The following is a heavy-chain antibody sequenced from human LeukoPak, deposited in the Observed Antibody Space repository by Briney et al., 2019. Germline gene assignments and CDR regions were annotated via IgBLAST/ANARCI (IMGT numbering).Heavy chain of an antibody. D-gene: IGHD1-26*01. CDR1: GFTFGDYA. CDR3: TTEVGALFDY. J-gene: IGHJ4*02. Sequence: SGGSLRLSCTASGFTFGDYAMSWVRQAPGKGLEWVGFIRSKAYGGTTEYAASVKGRFTISRDDSKSIAYLQMNSLKTEDTAVYYCTTEVGALFDYWGQGTLVTVSS. V-gene: IGHV3-49*04. CDR2: IRSKAYGGTT.